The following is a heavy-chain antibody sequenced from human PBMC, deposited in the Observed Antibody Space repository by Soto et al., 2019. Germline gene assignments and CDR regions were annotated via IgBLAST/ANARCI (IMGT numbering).Heavy chain of an antibody. CDR3: ARPDHDDTGHYFGGLDI. V-gene: IGHV4-4*02. CDR2: IYQSGST. J-gene: IGHJ6*02. Sequence: PSETLSLTCAVSGGSISDSLWWNWVRQPPGKGLEWIGEIYQSGSTHYSPSLKSRVTISIDKSNNLLSLRLTSVTAAYTAVYDCARPDHDDTGHYFGGLDIWGPGTTVTVSS. CDR1: GGSISDSLW. D-gene: IGHD3-22*01.